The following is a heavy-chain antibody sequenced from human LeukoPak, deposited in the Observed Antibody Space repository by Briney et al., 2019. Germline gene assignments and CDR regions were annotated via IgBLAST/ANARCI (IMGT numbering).Heavy chain of an antibody. D-gene: IGHD5-18*01. J-gene: IGHJ4*02. CDR3: AREVVDTAMVTCGLDY. Sequence: QPGRSLRLSCAASGFTFSSYGMHWVRQAPGKGLEWVAVIWYDGSNKYYADPVKGRFTISRDNSKNTLYLQMNSLRAEDTAVYYCAREVVDTAMVTCGLDYWGQGTLVTVSS. CDR2: IWYDGSNK. CDR1: GFTFSSYG. V-gene: IGHV3-33*01.